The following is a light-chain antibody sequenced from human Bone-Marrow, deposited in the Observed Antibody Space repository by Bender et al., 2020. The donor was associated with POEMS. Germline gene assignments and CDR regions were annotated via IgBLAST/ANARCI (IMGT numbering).Light chain of an antibody. V-gene: IGLV2-14*02. Sequence: QSVLTQPASVSGSPGHSIAISCTGTTSDVGSNKLVSWYQQYPGKAPKLMIYENSKRPSGVSNRFSGSKSGNTASLTISWLRAEDEADYYCSSYTSSSTLVFGSGTQVTVL. CDR1: TSDVGSNKL. J-gene: IGLJ1*01. CDR2: ENS. CDR3: SSYTSSSTLV.